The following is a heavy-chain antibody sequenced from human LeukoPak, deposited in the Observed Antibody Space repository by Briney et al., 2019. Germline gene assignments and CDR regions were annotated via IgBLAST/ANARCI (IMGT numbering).Heavy chain of an antibody. CDR1: GFTFSNYA. CDR3: ARFKDGYNRFDS. D-gene: IGHD5-24*01. J-gene: IGHJ4*02. Sequence: GGSLRLSCAASGFTFSNYAMGWVRQAPGKGLEWVSGISGSGARTYYADSVKGRFTISRDNSKNTLYLQMNSLRAEDTAVYSCARFKDGYNRFDSWGQGTLVTVSS. V-gene: IGHV3-23*01. CDR2: ISGSGART.